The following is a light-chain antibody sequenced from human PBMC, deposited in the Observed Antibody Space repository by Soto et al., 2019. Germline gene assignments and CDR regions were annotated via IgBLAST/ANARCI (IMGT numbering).Light chain of an antibody. Sequence: DIQLTQSPSLLSASVGDRVTITCRASQGISSYLAWYQQEPGKAPKLLIYAASTLQSGVPSRFSGSGSGTDFTLTISSLQPEDFATYYCQHLNSYPYTFGQGTKLEIK. V-gene: IGKV1-9*01. CDR2: AAS. CDR1: QGISSY. J-gene: IGKJ2*01. CDR3: QHLNSYPYT.